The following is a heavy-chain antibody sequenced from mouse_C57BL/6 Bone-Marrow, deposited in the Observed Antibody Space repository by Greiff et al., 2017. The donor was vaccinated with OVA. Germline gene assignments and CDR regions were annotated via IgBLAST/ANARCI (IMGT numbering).Heavy chain of an antibody. Sequence: VQLQQSGAELARPGASVKMSCKASGYTFTSYTMHWVKQRPGQGLEWIGYINPSSGYTKYNQKFKDKATLTADKSSSTAYMQLSSLTSEDSAVYYCARQGDYDSFAYWGQGTLVTVSA. D-gene: IGHD2-4*01. CDR1: GYTFTSYT. J-gene: IGHJ3*01. CDR2: INPSSGYT. CDR3: ARQGDYDSFAY. V-gene: IGHV1-4*01.